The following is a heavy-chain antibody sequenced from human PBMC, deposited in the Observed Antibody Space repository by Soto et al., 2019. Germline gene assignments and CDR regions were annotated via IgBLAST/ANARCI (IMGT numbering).Heavy chain of an antibody. J-gene: IGHJ3*01. Sequence: QVHLVQSGAEVKKPGSSVKVSCKYSGGTFKTESINWVRQAPGQGLEWMGNILPVFDTADYAPKFQGRVTITADQATRTAYMELCTLRSQVTAWSFCARGHEFGGNADAFDVWGQGTMVTVSS. V-gene: IGHV1-69*13. CDR3: ARGHEFGGNADAFDV. D-gene: IGHD2-15*01. CDR1: GGTFKTES. CDR2: ILPVFDTA.